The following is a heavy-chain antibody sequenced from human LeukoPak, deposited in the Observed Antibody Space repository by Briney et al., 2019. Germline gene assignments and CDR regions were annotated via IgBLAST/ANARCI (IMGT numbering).Heavy chain of an antibody. Sequence: PGGPLRLSCAASGFTFSDHYMDWVRQAPGKGLEWVGRAKNKADSYTIEYAASVRGRSTISRDDSKNSLYLQMNSLKTEDTAVYYCVKDSSFWTFDYWGQGTLVTVSS. CDR3: VKDSSFWTFDY. J-gene: IGHJ4*02. CDR1: GFTFSDHY. V-gene: IGHV3-72*01. CDR2: AKNKADSYTI. D-gene: IGHD6-6*01.